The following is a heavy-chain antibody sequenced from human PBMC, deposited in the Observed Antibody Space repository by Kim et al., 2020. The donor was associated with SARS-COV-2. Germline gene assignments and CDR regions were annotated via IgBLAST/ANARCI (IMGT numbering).Heavy chain of an antibody. CDR2: IYYSGST. D-gene: IGHD3-10*01. CDR1: GGSISSSSYY. J-gene: IGHJ4*02. V-gene: IGHV4-39*01. CDR3: ARHPVSAVLLWFRELTAYYFDY. Sequence: SETLSLTCTVSGGSISSSSYYWGWIRQPSGKGLEWIGSIYYSGSTYYNPSLKSRVTISVDTSKNQFSLKLSSVTAADTAVYYCARHPVSAVLLWFRELTAYYFDYWGQGTLVTVSS.